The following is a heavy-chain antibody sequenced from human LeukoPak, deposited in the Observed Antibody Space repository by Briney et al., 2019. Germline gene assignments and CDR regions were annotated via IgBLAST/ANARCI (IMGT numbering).Heavy chain of an antibody. V-gene: IGHV4-34*01. CDR1: GGSISSYY. J-gene: IGHJ3*02. CDR3: ARHRGRQRVRGAFDI. Sequence: SETLSLTCTVSGGSISSYYWSWIRQPPGKGLEWIGEINHSGSTNYNPSLKSRVTISVDTSKNQFSLKLSSVTAADTAVYYCARHRGRQRVRGAFDIWGQGTMVTVSS. CDR2: INHSGST. D-gene: IGHD3-10*01.